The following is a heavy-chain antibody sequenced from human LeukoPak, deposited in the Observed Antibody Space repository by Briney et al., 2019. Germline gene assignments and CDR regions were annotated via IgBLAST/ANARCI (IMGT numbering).Heavy chain of an antibody. CDR1: GFTFSSYA. D-gene: IGHD6-13*01. J-gene: IGHJ4*02. V-gene: IGHV3-30-3*01. CDR3: ARGKPDSSSWYFDY. CDR2: TSYGGSNK. Sequence: GGSLRLSCAASGFTFSSYAMHWVRQAPGKGLEWVAVTSYGGSNKYYADSVKGRFTISRDNSKNTLYLQMNSLRAEDTAVYYCARGKPDSSSWYFDYWGQGTLVTVSS.